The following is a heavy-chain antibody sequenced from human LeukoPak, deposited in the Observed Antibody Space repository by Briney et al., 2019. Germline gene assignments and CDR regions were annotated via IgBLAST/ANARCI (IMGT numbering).Heavy chain of an antibody. J-gene: IGHJ4*02. CDR1: GLNFDDSA. CDR2: ISADGGST. CDR3: AKESGKFYY. Sequence: PGGSLRLSCVASGLNFDDSAMHWVRQAPGKGLEWVSLISADGGSTFSADSVKGRFSISRDNSKNPLYLQMNSLRSEDTAMYYCAKESGKFYYWGQGTLVAVSS. V-gene: IGHV3-43*02. D-gene: IGHD3-10*01.